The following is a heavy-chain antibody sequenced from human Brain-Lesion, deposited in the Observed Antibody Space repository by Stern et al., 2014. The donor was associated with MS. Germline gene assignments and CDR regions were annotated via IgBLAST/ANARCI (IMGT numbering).Heavy chain of an antibody. V-gene: IGHV4-61*02. Sequence: QVHLVQSGPGLVKPSQTLSLSCTVSGGSISSGGYYWSWIRQPPGKGLEGIGRIFTGGPPNYNPSLKSRVPISKATSKNQFSLRLTPMTAADTAVYYCARGRVVPGFQYYATDVWGQGATVIVSS. CDR1: GGSISSGGYY. J-gene: IGHJ6*02. D-gene: IGHD2-2*01. CDR3: ARGRVVPGFQYYATDV. CDR2: IFTGGPP.